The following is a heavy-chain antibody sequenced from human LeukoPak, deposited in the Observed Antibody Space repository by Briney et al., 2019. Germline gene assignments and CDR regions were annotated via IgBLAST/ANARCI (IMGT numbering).Heavy chain of an antibody. CDR2: ISSSSSDI. D-gene: IGHD3-22*01. Sequence: GGSLRLSCSASGFTFSSYSMNWVRQAPGKGLECVSSISSSSSDIYYADSVKGRFTISRDNAKNSLYLQMNSLRAEDTAVYYCARDRGYYYDSRDYFDYWGQGTLVTVSS. V-gene: IGHV3-21*01. CDR1: GFTFSSYS. CDR3: ARDRGYYYDSRDYFDY. J-gene: IGHJ4*02.